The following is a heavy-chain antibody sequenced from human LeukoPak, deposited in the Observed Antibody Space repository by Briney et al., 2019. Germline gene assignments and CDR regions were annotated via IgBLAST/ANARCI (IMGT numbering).Heavy chain of an antibody. J-gene: IGHJ4*02. Sequence: PSETLSLTCTVSGGSISSSSYYWGWIRQPPGKGLQWIASIYYSEITYYNPSLKSRVTISVDTSKNQFSLNLSSVTAADTAVYCCARYLRGSHFDYWGQGTLVTVSS. CDR3: ARYLRGSHFDY. CDR1: GGSISSSSYY. CDR2: IYYSEIT. D-gene: IGHD1-26*01. V-gene: IGHV4-39*01.